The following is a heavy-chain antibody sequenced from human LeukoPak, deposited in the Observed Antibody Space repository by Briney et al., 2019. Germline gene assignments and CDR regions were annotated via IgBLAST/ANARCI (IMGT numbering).Heavy chain of an antibody. CDR3: ARDGLAAATLHWCFDL. Sequence: GGSLRLSCAASGFTFSSYEMNWVRQAPGKGLEWVSYISSSGSTIYYADSVRGRFTISRDNAKNSLYLQMNSLRAEDTAVYYCARDGLAAATLHWCFDLWGRGTLVTVSS. D-gene: IGHD6-25*01. V-gene: IGHV3-48*03. CDR2: ISSSGSTI. CDR1: GFTFSSYE. J-gene: IGHJ2*01.